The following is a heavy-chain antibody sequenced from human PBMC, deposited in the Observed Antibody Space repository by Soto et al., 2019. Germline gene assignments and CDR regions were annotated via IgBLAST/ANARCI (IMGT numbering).Heavy chain of an antibody. CDR2: IYYSGST. CDR3: ARHAYCSGGSCSASYYYYHGLDV. CDR1: GQSFSGCI. J-gene: IGHJ6*02. D-gene: IGHD2-15*01. V-gene: IGHV4-34*01. Sequence: PSETLSLTCEVFGQSFSGCIWTWIRQTPEKWLQWIGCIYYSGSTYYTPSLESRVTIFVDTSRSRFSLKLNSVTAADTAVYYCARHAYCSGGSCSASYYYYHGLDVWGQGTTVTVSS.